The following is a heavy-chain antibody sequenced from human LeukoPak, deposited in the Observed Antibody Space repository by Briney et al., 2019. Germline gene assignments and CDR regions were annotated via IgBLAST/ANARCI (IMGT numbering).Heavy chain of an antibody. CDR1: GGSISNTNYL. Sequence: PSETLSLTCTVSGGSISNTNYLWGWIRQSPGKGLEWIGSMYYSGTTNYKPSLQSRVTISVDTSKNQFSLKLSSVTAADTAVYYCARQGAVLYYFDYWGQGTLVTVSS. CDR3: ARQGAVLYYFDY. J-gene: IGHJ4*02. CDR2: MYYSGTT. V-gene: IGHV4-39*01.